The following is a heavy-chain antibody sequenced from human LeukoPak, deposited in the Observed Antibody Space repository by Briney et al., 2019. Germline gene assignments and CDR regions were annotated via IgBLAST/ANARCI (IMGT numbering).Heavy chain of an antibody. CDR1: GFTFSTYN. CDR2: ISIISSYI. V-gene: IGHV3-21*01. D-gene: IGHD6-13*01. J-gene: IGHJ4*02. CDR3: ARAEAAGGAFDY. Sequence: GGSLRLSCAASGFTFSTYNMNWVRQAPGKGLEWVSSISIISSYIYYADSVKGRFTISGDNAKNSLYLQMNSLRAEDTAVYYCARAEAAGGAFDYWGQGTLVTVFS.